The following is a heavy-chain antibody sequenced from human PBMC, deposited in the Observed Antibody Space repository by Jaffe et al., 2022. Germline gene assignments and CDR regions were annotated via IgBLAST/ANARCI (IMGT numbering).Heavy chain of an antibody. CDR3: AKDFRGITGTSVILGGYFDY. D-gene: IGHD1-7*01. J-gene: IGHJ4*02. V-gene: IGHV3-23*01. CDR1: GFTFSSYA. Sequence: EVQLLESGGGLVQPGGSLRLSCAASGFTFSSYAMSWVRQAPGKGLEWVSAISGSGGSTYYADSVKGRFTISRDNSKNTLYLQMNSLRAEDTAVYYCAKDFRGITGTSVILGGYFDYWGQGTLVTVSS. CDR2: ISGSGGST.